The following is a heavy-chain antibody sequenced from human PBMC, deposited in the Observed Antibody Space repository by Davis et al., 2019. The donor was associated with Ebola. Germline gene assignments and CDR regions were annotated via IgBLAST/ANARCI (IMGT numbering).Heavy chain of an antibody. CDR3: ADIYGVDV. V-gene: IGHV3-74*01. J-gene: IGHJ6*02. Sequence: GESLKISCAASGFTFSSYWMHWVRQAPGKGLVWVSSSNSDGSTTTYADSVKGRFTVFRDNAKNTLYLQMNSLRAEDTAVYYCADIYGVDVWGQGTTVTVSS. CDR2: SNSDGSTT. CDR1: GFTFSSYW.